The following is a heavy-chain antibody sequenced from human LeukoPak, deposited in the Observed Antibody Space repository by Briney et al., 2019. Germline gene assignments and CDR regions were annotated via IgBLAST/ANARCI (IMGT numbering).Heavy chain of an antibody. V-gene: IGHV4-34*01. D-gene: IGHD5-18*01. CDR3: ARAVKGYSYGPPYYYYGMDV. CDR1: GGSFSGYY. J-gene: IGHJ6*02. CDR2: INHSGST. Sequence: SETLPLTCAVYGGSFSGYYWSWIRQPPGKGLEWIGEINHSGSTNYNPSLKSRVTISVDTSKNQFSLKLSSVTAADTAVYYCARAVKGYSYGPPYYYYGMDVWGQGTTVTVSS.